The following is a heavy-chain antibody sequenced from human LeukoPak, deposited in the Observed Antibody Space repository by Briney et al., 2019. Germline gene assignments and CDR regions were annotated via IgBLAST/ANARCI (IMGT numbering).Heavy chain of an antibody. V-gene: IGHV4-39*07. CDR3: ARIPTVTTRRYYYDSSVDY. D-gene: IGHD3-22*01. J-gene: IGHJ4*02. Sequence: PSETLSLTCTVSGGSISSSSYYWGWIRQPPGKGLEWIGEINHSGSTNYNPSLKSRVTISVDTSKNQFSLKLSSVTAADTAVYYCARIPTVTTRRYYYDSSVDYWGREPWSPSPQ. CDR1: GGSISSSSYY. CDR2: INHSGST.